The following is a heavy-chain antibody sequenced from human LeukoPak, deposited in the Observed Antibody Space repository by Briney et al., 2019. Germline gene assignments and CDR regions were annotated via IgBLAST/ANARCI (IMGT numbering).Heavy chain of an antibody. J-gene: IGHJ4*02. CDR2: IKEDGSVK. CDR3: ARGSTWRLDY. CDR1: GFTFSSHW. Sequence: GGSLRLSCTASGFTFSSHWMTWVRQPPGKGLEWVANIKEDGSVKYYVDSVKGRFTISRDNTKNALYLQTNSLRADDTAVYFCARGSTWRLDYWGQGTLITVSS. V-gene: IGHV3-7*03. D-gene: IGHD3-10*01.